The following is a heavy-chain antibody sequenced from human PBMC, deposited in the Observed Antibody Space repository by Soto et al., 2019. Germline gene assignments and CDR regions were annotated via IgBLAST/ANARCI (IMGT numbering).Heavy chain of an antibody. J-gene: IGHJ6*02. CDR2: IKSKTDGGTT. Sequence: EVQLVESGGGLVKPGGSLRLSCAASGFTFSNAWMNWVRQAPGKGLEWVGRIKSKTDGGTTDYAATVKGRFTISRDDSKNTLYLQMNSLKTEDTAVYYCTTRIAVAGQLDVWGQGTTVTVSS. CDR1: GFTFSNAW. CDR3: TTRIAVAGQLDV. D-gene: IGHD6-19*01. V-gene: IGHV3-15*07.